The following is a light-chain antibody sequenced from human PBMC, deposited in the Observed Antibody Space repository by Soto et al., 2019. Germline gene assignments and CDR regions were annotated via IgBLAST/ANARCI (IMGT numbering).Light chain of an antibody. Sequence: EVVLTQSPGTLSLSPGERATLSCRASQSVSTNSLAWYQQKPGQAPRLLIYGASSRATGIPDRFSGSGSGTDFTLTISRLEPEDFALYYCQQYDYPPAFGXGT. CDR1: QSVSTNS. J-gene: IGKJ4*01. V-gene: IGKV3-20*01. CDR2: GAS. CDR3: QQYDYPPA.